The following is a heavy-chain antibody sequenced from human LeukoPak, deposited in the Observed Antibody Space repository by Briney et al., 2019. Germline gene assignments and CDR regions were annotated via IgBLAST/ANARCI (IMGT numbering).Heavy chain of an antibody. D-gene: IGHD1/OR15-1a*01. Sequence: GRSLRLSCAASGFTFDDYAMFWVRQAPVKGLEWVAGIDWRSGSIGYADSVQGRFTISRDNAKKSLSLQMSSLRPEDTALYYCARGNTLKDASFYHGMDVWGPGTTVIVSS. J-gene: IGHJ6*02. CDR3: ARGNTLKDASFYHGMDV. CDR2: IDWRSGSI. CDR1: GFTFDDYA. V-gene: IGHV3-9*01.